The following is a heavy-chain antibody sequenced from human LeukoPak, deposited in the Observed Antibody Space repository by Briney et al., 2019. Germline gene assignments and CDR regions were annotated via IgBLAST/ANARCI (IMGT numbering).Heavy chain of an antibody. CDR3: AKVVSAYDSSGYYPYYFDY. CDR2: ISGSGGST. J-gene: IGHJ4*02. CDR1: GFTFGSYA. Sequence: GGSLRLSCAASGFTFGSYAMSWVRQAPGKGLEWVSAISGSGGSTYYADSVKGRFTISRDNSKNTLYLQMNSLRAEDTAVYYCAKVVSAYDSSGYYPYYFDYWGQGTLVTVSS. V-gene: IGHV3-23*01. D-gene: IGHD3-22*01.